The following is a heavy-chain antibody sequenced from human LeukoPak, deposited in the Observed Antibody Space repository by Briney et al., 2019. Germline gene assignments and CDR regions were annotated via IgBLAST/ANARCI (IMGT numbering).Heavy chain of an antibody. D-gene: IGHD3-3*01. CDR1: GFTFSSYA. J-gene: IGHJ4*02. CDR2: ISGSGGST. V-gene: IGHV3-23*01. Sequence: GGSLRLSCAASGFTFSSYAMSWVDQAPGKGLEWVSAISGSGGSTYYADSVKGRFTISRDNSKNTLYLQMNSLRAEDTAVYYCAKEGITGFLEWLLYYFDYWGQGTLVTVSS. CDR3: AKEGITGFLEWLLYYFDY.